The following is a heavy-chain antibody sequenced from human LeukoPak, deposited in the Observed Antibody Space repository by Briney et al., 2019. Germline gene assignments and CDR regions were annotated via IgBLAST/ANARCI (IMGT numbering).Heavy chain of an antibody. V-gene: IGHV3-9*01. CDR3: AKDSSDILTGYHAY. D-gene: IGHD3-9*01. CDR2: ISWNSGSI. Sequence: GGSLRLSCAASGFTFSSYSMNWVRQAPGKGLEWVSGISWNSGSIGYADSVKGRFTISRDNAKNSLYLQMNSLRAEDTALYYCAKDSSDILTGYHAYWGQGTLVTVSS. CDR1: GFTFSSYS. J-gene: IGHJ4*02.